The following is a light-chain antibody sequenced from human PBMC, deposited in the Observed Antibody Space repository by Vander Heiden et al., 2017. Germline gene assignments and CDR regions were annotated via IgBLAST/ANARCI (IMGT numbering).Light chain of an antibody. V-gene: IGLV1-40*01. Sequence: QSVLTHPPSVSGAPGQRVTIPCTGSSSNIGAEYDVHWYQQLPGTTPKLLIYGNSNRPSGVPDRFSGSKSGTSASLAITGLQAEDEADYYCQSYDRSLSGSVVFGGGTKLTVL. CDR1: SSNIGAEYD. CDR3: QSYDRSLSGSVV. J-gene: IGLJ2*01. CDR2: GNS.